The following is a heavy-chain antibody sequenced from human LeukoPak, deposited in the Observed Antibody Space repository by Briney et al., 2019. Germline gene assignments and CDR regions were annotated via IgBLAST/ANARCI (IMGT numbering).Heavy chain of an antibody. CDR3: ARGVEPLAANTLAY. CDR2: LYSDGNT. CDR1: VFTVITND. Sequence: VRSLRLSCAASVFTVITNDITWVRQAPGKGLEWVSVLYSDGNTKYADSVQGRFTISRDNSKNTLYLEMNSLSPDDTAVYYCARGVEPLAANTLAYWGQGTLVTVSS. D-gene: IGHD1-14*01. J-gene: IGHJ4*02. V-gene: IGHV3-53*01.